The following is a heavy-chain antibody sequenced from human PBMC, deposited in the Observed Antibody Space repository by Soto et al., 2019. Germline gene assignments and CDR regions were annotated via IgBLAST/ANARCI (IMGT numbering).Heavy chain of an antibody. CDR2: INPNSGGT. CDR1: GYTFTGYY. V-gene: IGHV1-2*02. CDR3: ARRNYDSSGYYFDY. D-gene: IGHD3-22*01. J-gene: IGHJ4*02. Sequence: ASVKVSCKASGYTFTGYYMHWVRQAPGQGLEWMGWINPNSGGTNYAQKFQGRVTMTRDKSISTAYLQWSSLKASDTAMYYCARRNYDSSGYYFDYWGQGTLVTVSS.